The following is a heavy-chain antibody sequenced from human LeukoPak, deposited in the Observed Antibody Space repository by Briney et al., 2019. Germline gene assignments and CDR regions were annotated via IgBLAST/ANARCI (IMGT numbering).Heavy chain of an antibody. V-gene: IGHV4-59*01. CDR1: GGSISSYY. Sequence: SETLSLTCTVSGGSISSYYWSWIRQPPGKGLEWIGYIYYSGSTNYNPSLKSRVTISVDTSKNQFSLKLSSVTAADTALYYCAREGGYDFDGGSYRHGMDVWGQGTTVTVSS. CDR3: AREGGYDFDGGSYRHGMDV. D-gene: IGHD5-12*01. J-gene: IGHJ6*02. CDR2: IYYSGST.